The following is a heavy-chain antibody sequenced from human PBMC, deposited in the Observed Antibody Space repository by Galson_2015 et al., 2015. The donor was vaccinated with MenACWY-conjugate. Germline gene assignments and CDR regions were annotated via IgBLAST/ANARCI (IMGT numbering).Heavy chain of an antibody. J-gene: IGHJ6*03. CDR1: GFTFRQYA. Sequence: SLRLSCAVSGFTFRQYAMSWVRQAPGTGLEWVAIISDSGATTHYIDSVKGRFTISRDNSKNTLYLQMSRLRAEDTALYYRAKDVYMDVWGKGTPVTVSS. V-gene: IGHV3-23*01. CDR3: AKDVYMDV. CDR2: ISDSGATT.